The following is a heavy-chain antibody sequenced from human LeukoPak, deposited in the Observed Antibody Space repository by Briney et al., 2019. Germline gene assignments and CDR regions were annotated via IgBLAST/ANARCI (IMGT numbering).Heavy chain of an antibody. CDR2: IKTDGSMT. V-gene: IGHV3-74*01. CDR3: AQTVTVVDY. D-gene: IGHD4-17*01. CDR1: GFTFSSYW. J-gene: IGHJ4*02. Sequence: GGSLRLSCAASGFTFSSYWMHWVRQGPGKGLVWVSRIKTDGSMTNYADSVKGRFTISRDNAKNSLYLQMNSLRAEDTAVYYCAQTVTVVDYWGQGTLVTVSS.